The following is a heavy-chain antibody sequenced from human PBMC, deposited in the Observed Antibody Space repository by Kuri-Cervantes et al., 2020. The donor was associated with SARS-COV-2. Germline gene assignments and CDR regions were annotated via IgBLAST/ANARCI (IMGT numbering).Heavy chain of an antibody. V-gene: IGHV4-61*09. Sequence: SETLSLTCTVSGGSISSGSYYWSWIRQPAGKGLEWIGHIYTSGSTNYNPSLKSRVTISVDTSKNQFSLKLSSVTAADTAVYYCARRPSDDFWSGYYYDYWGQGTLVTVSS. J-gene: IGHJ4*02. CDR2: IYTSGST. CDR1: GGSISSGSYY. D-gene: IGHD3-3*01. CDR3: ARRPSDDFWSGYYYDY.